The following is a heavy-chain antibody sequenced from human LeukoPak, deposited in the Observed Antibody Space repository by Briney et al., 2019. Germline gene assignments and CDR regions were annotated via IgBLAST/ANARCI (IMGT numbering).Heavy chain of an antibody. CDR2: IYYSGST. J-gene: IGHJ4*02. Sequence: SETLSLTCTVSGGSISSYYWSWIRQPPGKGLEWIGYIYYSGSTNYNPSLKSRVTISVDTSKNQFSLKLSSVTAADTAVYYCARGRVGATQDYWGQGTLVTVSS. CDR3: ARGRVGATQDY. D-gene: IGHD1-26*01. CDR1: GGSISSYY. V-gene: IGHV4-59*12.